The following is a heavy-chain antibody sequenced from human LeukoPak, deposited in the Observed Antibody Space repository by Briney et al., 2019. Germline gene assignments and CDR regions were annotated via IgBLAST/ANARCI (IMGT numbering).Heavy chain of an antibody. D-gene: IGHD3-3*01. CDR3: AKGAQYDFWSGYTIEYFDG. J-gene: IGHJ4*02. V-gene: IGHV3-23*01. Sequence: GGSRRLSCAASGFSFTNYVMSWVRQAPGKGLEWVSFISASGSSTHYADSVKGRFTISRDNSKNTVHLQINSLRAEDTATYYCAKGAQYDFWSGYTIEYFDGRGQGTLVSVSS. CDR2: ISASGSST. CDR1: GFSFTNYV.